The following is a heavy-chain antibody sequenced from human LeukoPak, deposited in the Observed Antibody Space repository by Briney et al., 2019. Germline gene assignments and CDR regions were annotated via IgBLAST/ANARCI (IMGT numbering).Heavy chain of an antibody. CDR1: GGSFSGYH. V-gene: IGHV4-34*01. CDR2: INHSGST. D-gene: IGHD2-15*01. J-gene: IGHJ6*03. CDR3: ARVRRYCSGGSCYSNYYYYYMDV. Sequence: SETLSLTCAVYGGSFSGYHWSWIRHPPGKGLEWIGEINHSGSTNYNPSLKSRVTISVDTSKNQFSLKLSSVTAADTAVYYCARVRRYCSGGSCYSNYYYYYMDVWGKGTTVTVSS.